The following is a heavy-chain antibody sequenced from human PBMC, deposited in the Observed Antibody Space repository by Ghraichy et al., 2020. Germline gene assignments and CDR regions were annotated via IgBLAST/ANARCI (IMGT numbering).Heavy chain of an antibody. J-gene: IGHJ2*01. D-gene: IGHD4-17*01. CDR1: GFTFSSYS. CDR3: ARDAGNGDSVYWYFDL. V-gene: IGHV3-48*01. CDR2: ISTGSTII. Sequence: GGSLRLSCAASGFTFSSYSINWVRQAPGKGLEWISYISTGSTIIYYADSVEGRFTISRDNARNSLYLQMNSLRAEDAAVYYCARDAGNGDSVYWYFDLWGRGTLVTVSS.